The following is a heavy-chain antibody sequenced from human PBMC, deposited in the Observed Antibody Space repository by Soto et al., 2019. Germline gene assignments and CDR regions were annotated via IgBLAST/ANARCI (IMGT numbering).Heavy chain of an antibody. Sequence: EVQLVESGGGLVQPGGSLRLSCAASGFTFSSYEMNWVRQAPGKGLEWVSYISSSGSTIYYADSVKGRFTISRDNAKNSLYLQMNSLRAEDTAVYYCARERGYCSGGSCYSGGGYYYHGMDVWGQGTTVTVSS. J-gene: IGHJ6*02. CDR2: ISSSGSTI. V-gene: IGHV3-48*03. CDR1: GFTFSSYE. D-gene: IGHD2-15*01. CDR3: ARERGYCSGGSCYSGGGYYYHGMDV.